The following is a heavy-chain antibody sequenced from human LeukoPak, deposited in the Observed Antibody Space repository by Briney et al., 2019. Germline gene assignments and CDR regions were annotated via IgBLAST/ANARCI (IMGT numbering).Heavy chain of an antibody. V-gene: IGHV1-69*13. CDR1: GGTFSSYA. J-gene: IGHJ3*02. CDR2: IIPIFGTA. Sequence: ASVKVSCKASGGTFSSYAISWVRQAPGQGLEWMGGIIPIFGTANYAQKFQGRVTITADESTSTAYMELSSLRSEDTAVYYCARPDRGYYYGSGSYYNGLWAFDIWGQGTMVTVSS. CDR3: ARPDRGYYYGSGSYYNGLWAFDI. D-gene: IGHD3-10*01.